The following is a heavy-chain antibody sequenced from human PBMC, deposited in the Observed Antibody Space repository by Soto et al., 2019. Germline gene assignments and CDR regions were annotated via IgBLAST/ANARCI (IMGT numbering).Heavy chain of an antibody. D-gene: IGHD3-3*01. J-gene: IGHJ6*02. CDR2: IIPIFGTA. V-gene: IGHV1-69*13. CDR3: ARGSDTIFGVVIIPRDYYYGMDV. Sequence: GASVKVSCKASGGTFSSYAISWVRQAPGQGLEWMGGIIPIFGTANYAQKFQGRVTITADESTSTAYVELSSLRSEDTAVYYCARGSDTIFGVVIIPRDYYYGMDVWGQGTTVTVSS. CDR1: GGTFSSYA.